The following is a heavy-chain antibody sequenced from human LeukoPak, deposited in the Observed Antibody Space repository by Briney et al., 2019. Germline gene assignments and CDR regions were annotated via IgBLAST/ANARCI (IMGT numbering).Heavy chain of an antibody. Sequence: GGSLRLSCAASGFTFSSYSMNWVRQAPGKGLEWVSSISSSSSYIYYADSVKGRFTISRDNAKNSLYLQMNSLRAEDTAVYYCAGDEQQLVPDDYWGQGTLVTVSS. V-gene: IGHV3-21*01. J-gene: IGHJ4*02. D-gene: IGHD6-13*01. CDR2: ISSSSSYI. CDR3: AGDEQQLVPDDY. CDR1: GFTFSSYS.